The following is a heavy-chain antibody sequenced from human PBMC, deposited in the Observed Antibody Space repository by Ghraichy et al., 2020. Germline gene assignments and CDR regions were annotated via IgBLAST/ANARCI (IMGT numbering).Heavy chain of an antibody. CDR1: GGSVSSGSYY. CDR2: IYYSGST. V-gene: IGHV4-61*01. D-gene: IGHD2-2*01. J-gene: IGHJ3*02. Sequence: SQTLSLTCTVSGGSVSSGSYYWSWIRQPPGKGLEWIGYIYYSGSTNYNPSLKSRVTISVDTSKNQFSLKLSSVTAADTAVYYCARSYRDTIVVVPAAILDAFDIWGQGTMVTVSS. CDR3: ARSYRDTIVVVPAAILDAFDI.